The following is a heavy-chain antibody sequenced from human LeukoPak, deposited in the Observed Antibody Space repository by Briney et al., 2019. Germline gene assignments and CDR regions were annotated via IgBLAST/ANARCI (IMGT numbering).Heavy chain of an antibody. Sequence: GGSLRLSCAASGFRFNTYWMSWVRQAPGKGLEWVSAISASGGSTYYADSVKGRFTISRDNSKNTLFLQMNSLRAEDTAVYYCAKDHSSGWPYCFPYWGQGTLVTVSS. J-gene: IGHJ4*02. CDR2: ISASGGST. D-gene: IGHD6-19*01. CDR1: GFRFNTYW. CDR3: AKDHSSGWPYCFPY. V-gene: IGHV3-23*01.